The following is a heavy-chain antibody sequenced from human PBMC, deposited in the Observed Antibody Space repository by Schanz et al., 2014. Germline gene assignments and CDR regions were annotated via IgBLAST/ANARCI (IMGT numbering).Heavy chain of an antibody. CDR1: GFTFSAYG. D-gene: IGHD4-17*01. CDR3: AKDPHRDYGGKPQTFDI. J-gene: IGHJ3*02. V-gene: IGHV3-33*06. Sequence: QVQLVESGGGVVQPGRSLRLSCAASGFTFSAYGMHWVRQAPGKGLEWVAVIWFDGNNKFYADSVKGRFTISRDNSKNTLYLQMSSLGAEDTALYYCAKDPHRDYGGKPQTFDIWGQGTMVTVSS. CDR2: IWFDGNNK.